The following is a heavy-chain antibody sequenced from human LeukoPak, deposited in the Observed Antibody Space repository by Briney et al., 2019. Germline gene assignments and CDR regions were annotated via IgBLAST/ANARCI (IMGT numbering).Heavy chain of an antibody. D-gene: IGHD6-6*01. V-gene: IGHV3-21*01. CDR1: GFTFSSYS. CDR3: ARVRDYSSSSPPADAFDI. J-gene: IGHJ3*02. CDR2: ISSSSSYI. Sequence: GGSLRLSCAASGFTFSSYSMNWVRHSPGKGLEWVSSISSSSSYIYYADSVKGRFTISRDNAKNSLYLQMNSLRAEDTAVYYCARVRDYSSSSPPADAFDIWGQGTMVTVSS.